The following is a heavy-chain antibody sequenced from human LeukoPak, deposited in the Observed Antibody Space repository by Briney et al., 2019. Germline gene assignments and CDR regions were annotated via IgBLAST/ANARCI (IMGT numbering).Heavy chain of an antibody. V-gene: IGHV3-30-3*01. CDR2: ISYDGSNK. CDR3: AKETASDFGGAVDY. CDR1: GFTFSSYA. Sequence: GGSLRLSCAASGFTFSSYAMHWVHQAPGKVLEWVAVISYDGSNKYYADSVKGRFTISRDNSENTLYLQINSLRAEDTAVYYCAKETASDFGGAVDYWGQGTLVTVSS. J-gene: IGHJ4*02. D-gene: IGHD3-10*01.